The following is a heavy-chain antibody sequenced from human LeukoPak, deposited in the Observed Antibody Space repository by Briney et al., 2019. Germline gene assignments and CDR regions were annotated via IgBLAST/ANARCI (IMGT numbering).Heavy chain of an antibody. J-gene: IGHJ1*01. D-gene: IGHD3-3*01. V-gene: IGHV1-2*02. CDR3: ATAPPSERFLEWFEYFQH. Sequence: ASVKVSCKASGYTFTGYYMHWVRQAPGQGLEWMGWINPNSGGTIYAQKFQGRVTMTEDTSTDTAYMELSSLRSEDTAVYYCATAPPSERFLEWFEYFQHWGQGTLVTVSS. CDR2: INPNSGGT. CDR1: GYTFTGYY.